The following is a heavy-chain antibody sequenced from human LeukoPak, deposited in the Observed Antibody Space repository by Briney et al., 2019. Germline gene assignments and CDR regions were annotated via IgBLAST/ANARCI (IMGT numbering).Heavy chain of an antibody. CDR2: MNPNSGNT. Sequence: WASVKVSCKASGYTFTSYDINWVRQATGQGLEWMGWMNPNSGNTGYAQKFQGRVTMTRNTSLSTAYMELSSLRSEDTAVYYCARGDLSGWFGDFSDYGMDVWGQGTTVTVSS. CDR1: GYTFTSYD. D-gene: IGHD3-10*01. J-gene: IGHJ6*02. CDR3: ARGDLSGWFGDFSDYGMDV. V-gene: IGHV1-8*01.